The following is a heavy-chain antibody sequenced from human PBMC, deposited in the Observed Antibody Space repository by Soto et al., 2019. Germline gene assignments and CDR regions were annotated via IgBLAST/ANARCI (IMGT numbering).Heavy chain of an antibody. CDR1: GFMFSSYD. D-gene: IGHD5-18*01. V-gene: IGHV3-30-3*01. Sequence: QVQLVESGGGVVQPGRSLRFSCAASGFMFSSYDMHWVRQAPGKGLEWVAVVSYDGNNKDYADSVKGRFTISRDNSKNTLYLQMNSLRAEDTAVFYCARGGYNYGSRYFELWGRGTLVTVSS. CDR3: ARGGYNYGSRYFEL. CDR2: VSYDGNNK. J-gene: IGHJ2*01.